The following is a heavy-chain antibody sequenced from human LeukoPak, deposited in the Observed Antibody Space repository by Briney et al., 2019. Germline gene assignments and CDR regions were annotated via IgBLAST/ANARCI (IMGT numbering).Heavy chain of an antibody. J-gene: IGHJ4*02. CDR1: GGTFSSHA. CDR2: INPNSGGT. Sequence: ASVKVSCKASGGTFSSHAISWVRQAPGQGLEWMGWINPNSGGTNYAQKFQGRVTMTRDTSISTAYMELSRLRSDDTAVYYCARVEGGATLIYWGQGTLVTVSS. D-gene: IGHD1-26*01. V-gene: IGHV1-2*02. CDR3: ARVEGGATLIY.